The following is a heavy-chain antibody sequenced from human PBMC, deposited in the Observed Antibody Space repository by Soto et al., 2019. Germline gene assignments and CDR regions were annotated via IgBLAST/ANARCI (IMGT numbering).Heavy chain of an antibody. CDR1: GGSFSGYY. CDR3: AGYNLPLNKGFDY. D-gene: IGHD1-1*01. Sequence: QVQLQQWGAGLLKPSETLSLTCAVYGGSFSGYYWSWIRQPPGKGLEWIGEINHSGSTNYNPSLKSRVTISVDTSKHQFSLKLSSVTAADTAVYYCAGYNLPLNKGFDYWGQGTLVTVSS. J-gene: IGHJ4*02. V-gene: IGHV4-34*01. CDR2: INHSGST.